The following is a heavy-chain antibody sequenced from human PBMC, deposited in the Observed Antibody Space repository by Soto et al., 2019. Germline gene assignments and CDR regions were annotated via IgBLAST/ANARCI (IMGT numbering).Heavy chain of an antibody. CDR1: GGSFSGYY. CDR3: ARSSMVRGVITPYYYMDV. CDR2: INHSGST. V-gene: IGHV4-34*01. D-gene: IGHD3-10*01. J-gene: IGHJ6*03. Sequence: SETLSLTCAVYGGSFSGYYWSWIRQPPGKGLEWIGEINHSGSTNYNPSLKSRVTISVDTSKNQFSLKLSSVTAADTAVYYCARSSMVRGVITPYYYMDVWGKGTTVTVSS.